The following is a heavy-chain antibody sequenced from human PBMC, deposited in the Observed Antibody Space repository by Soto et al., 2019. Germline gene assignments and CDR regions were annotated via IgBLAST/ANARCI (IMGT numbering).Heavy chain of an antibody. J-gene: IGHJ4*02. Sequence: QVQLVESGGGVVQPGRSLRLSCAASGFTFSSYGMHWVRQAPGKGLEWVAVISYDGSNKYYADSVKGRFTISRDNSKNTLYLQMNSLRAEDKAVYYCAKEGSGYSLVFDYWGQGTLVTVSS. CDR2: ISYDGSNK. D-gene: IGHD5-18*01. CDR1: GFTFSSYG. V-gene: IGHV3-30*18. CDR3: AKEGSGYSLVFDY.